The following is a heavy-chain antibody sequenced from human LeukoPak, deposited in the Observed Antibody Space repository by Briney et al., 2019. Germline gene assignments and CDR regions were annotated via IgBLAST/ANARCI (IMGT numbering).Heavy chain of an antibody. V-gene: IGHV1-2*02. CDR1: GYTFTGFD. Sequence: ASEKVSCKASGYTFTGFDIHWLRQAPGQGLECMGWLNPNNGGTDLAQKFEGRLTLTRDTSINTAYMELNSLRSDDTAIYYCARKSLWTIDFWGQGSMVTVSS. D-gene: IGHD3/OR15-3a*01. CDR2: LNPNNGGT. J-gene: IGHJ4*02. CDR3: ARKSLWTIDF.